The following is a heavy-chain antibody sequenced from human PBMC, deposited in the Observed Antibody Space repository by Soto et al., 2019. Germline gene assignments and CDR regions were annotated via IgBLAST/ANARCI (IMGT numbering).Heavy chain of an antibody. CDR3: ATDYGSNWRL. J-gene: IGHJ4*02. Sequence: QAHLVQSGAEVKLPGDSVQVSCKASGFVSTNYNFHWVRQAPGQSLEWMGRINAANGNTQYSQNFQSRVTFTSDASASTAFMELTNRRFEDKAMYYCATDYGSNWRLWGQGTLVSVSS. V-gene: IGHV1-3*01. CDR1: GFVSTNYN. CDR2: INAANGNT. D-gene: IGHD3-10*01.